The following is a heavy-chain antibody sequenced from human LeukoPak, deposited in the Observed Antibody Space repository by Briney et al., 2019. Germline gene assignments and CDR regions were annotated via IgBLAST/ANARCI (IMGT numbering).Heavy chain of an antibody. V-gene: IGHV3-23*01. Sequence: PGGSLRLSCAASGFTFSSYAMSWVRQAPGKGLEWVSAISGSGGSTYYADSVKGRFTISRDNSKSTLYLQMNSLRAEDTAVYYCAKVATNYDFWSGYCALDYWGQGTLVTVSS. J-gene: IGHJ4*02. CDR3: AKVATNYDFWSGYCALDY. D-gene: IGHD3-3*01. CDR2: ISGSGGST. CDR1: GFTFSSYA.